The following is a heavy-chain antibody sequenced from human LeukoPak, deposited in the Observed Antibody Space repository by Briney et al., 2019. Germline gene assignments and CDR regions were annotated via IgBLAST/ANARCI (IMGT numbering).Heavy chain of an antibody. CDR2: IYYSGST. CDR3: AHGRVYAKYYYGMDV. Sequence: SETLSLTCTVSGGSVSSGSYYWSWLRQPPGGGREWIGYIYYSGSTNYNPSLKSRVTISVDTSKTPFSLKLRSVPAADTAVYYCAHGRVYAKYYYGMDVWGQGTTVTVSS. J-gene: IGHJ6*02. CDR1: GGSVSSGSYY. D-gene: IGHD2-8*01. V-gene: IGHV4-61*01.